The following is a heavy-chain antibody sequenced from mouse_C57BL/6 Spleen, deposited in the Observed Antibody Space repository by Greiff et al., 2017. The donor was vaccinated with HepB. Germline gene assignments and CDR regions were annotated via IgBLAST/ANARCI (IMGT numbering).Heavy chain of an antibody. Sequence: EVHLVESGGGLVKPGGSLKLSCAASGFTFSSYAMSWVRQTPEKRLEWVATISDGGSYTYYPDNVKGRFTISRDNAKNNLYLQMSHLKSEDTAMYYCARDNSNYGGFDYWGQGTTLTVSS. D-gene: IGHD2-5*01. CDR2: ISDGGSYT. CDR1: GFTFSSYA. J-gene: IGHJ2*01. CDR3: ARDNSNYGGFDY. V-gene: IGHV5-4*01.